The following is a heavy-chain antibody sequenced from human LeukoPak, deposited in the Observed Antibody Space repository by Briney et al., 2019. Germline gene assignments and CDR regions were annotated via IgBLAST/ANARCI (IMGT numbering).Heavy chain of an antibody. D-gene: IGHD3-9*01. Sequence: SETLSLTCTVSGGSISSYYWSWIRQPPGKGLEWIGYIYYSGSTNYNPSLKSRVTISVDTSKNKFSLKLSSVTAADTAVYYCARLGDIFSLDRWGQGTLVTVSS. V-gene: IGHV4-59*08. CDR2: IYYSGST. J-gene: IGHJ5*02. CDR1: GGSISSYY. CDR3: ARLGDIFSLDR.